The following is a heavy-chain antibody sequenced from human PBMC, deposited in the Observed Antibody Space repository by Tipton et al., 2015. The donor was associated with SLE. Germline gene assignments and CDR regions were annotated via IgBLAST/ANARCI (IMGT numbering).Heavy chain of an antibody. CDR1: GFTFSSYA. D-gene: IGHD1-14*01. CDR3: ARGQEITTDYFGY. Sequence: SLRLSCAASGFTFSSYAMHWVRQAPGKGLEFVSAISDNGDNTYYADSVKGRFTISRDNSKNTLYLQMGSLRADDMAVYYCARGQEITTDYFGYWGQGTLVTVSS. J-gene: IGHJ4*02. CDR2: ISDNGDNT. V-gene: IGHV3-64*02.